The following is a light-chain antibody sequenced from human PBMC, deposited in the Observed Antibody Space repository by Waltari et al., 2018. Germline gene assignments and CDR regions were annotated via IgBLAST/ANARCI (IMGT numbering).Light chain of an antibody. V-gene: IGLV3-21*04. CDR3: HVWHPHVDPGV. J-gene: IGLJ1*01. CDR2: YDR. CDR1: NIGTYS. Sequence: SYVVTQPPSVSVAPGETATITCGGGNIGTYSVPWYQQKAGQAPFLVIFYDRDRPSGIPDRFSGSNSGNTATLTISRVEAGDEARYYCHVWHPHVDPGVFGTGTEVTVL.